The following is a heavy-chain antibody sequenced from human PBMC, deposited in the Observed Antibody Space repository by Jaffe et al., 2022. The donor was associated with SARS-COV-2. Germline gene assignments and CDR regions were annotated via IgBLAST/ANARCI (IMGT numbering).Heavy chain of an antibody. V-gene: IGHV2-5*01. J-gene: IGHJ6*02. CDR2: IYWNDDK. Sequence: QITLKESGPTLVKPTQTLTLTCTFSGFSLSTSGVGVGWIRQPPGKALEWLALIYWNDDKRYSPSLKSRLTITKDTSKNQVVLTMTNMDPVDTATYYCAHRLDYRRAVPAAMRYYYYYGMDVWGQGTTVTVSS. CDR1: GFSLSTSGVG. CDR3: AHRLDYRRAVPAAMRYYYYYGMDV. D-gene: IGHD2-2*01.